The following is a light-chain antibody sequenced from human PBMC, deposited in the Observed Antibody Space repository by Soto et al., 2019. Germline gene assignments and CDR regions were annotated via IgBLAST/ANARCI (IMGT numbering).Light chain of an antibody. CDR3: QQYSNWPFT. J-gene: IGKJ2*01. CDR1: RSVSNN. CDR2: GAS. Sequence: EIVMTQSPATLSVSPGERVTLSCRASRSVSNNLAWYQQKPGQPPRLLISGASTRATGIPAGFSGSGSGTEFTLTITSLQSEDFAVYYCQQYSNWPFTFGQGTKLEIK. V-gene: IGKV3-15*01.